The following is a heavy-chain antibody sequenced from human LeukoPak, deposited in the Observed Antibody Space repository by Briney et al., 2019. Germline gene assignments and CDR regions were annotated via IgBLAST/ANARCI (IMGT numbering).Heavy chain of an antibody. J-gene: IGHJ4*02. CDR3: AKDGGYQLHLGY. CDR2: IPYDGSDK. Sequence: PGGSLRLSCTASGFSFSDYGMHWVRQAPGKGLEWVAIIPYDGSDKYYADSVKGRFTISRDISKNTLYLQLNSLRAEDTAIYYCAKDGGYQLHLGYWGQGTLVTVSS. V-gene: IGHV3-30*18. CDR1: GFSFSDYG. D-gene: IGHD2-2*01.